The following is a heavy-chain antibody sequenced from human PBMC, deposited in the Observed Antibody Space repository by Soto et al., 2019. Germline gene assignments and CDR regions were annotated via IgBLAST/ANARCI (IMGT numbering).Heavy chain of an antibody. CDR2: ISHDGSNK. V-gene: IGHV3-30*18. CDR3: AKDAEYGSGSIDY. D-gene: IGHD3-10*01. CDR1: GFTFSSYG. J-gene: IGHJ4*02. Sequence: GGSLRLSCAASGFTFSSYGMHWVRQAPGKGLEWVAVISHDGSNKYYADSVKGRFTISRDNSKNTLYLQMNSLRAEDTAVYYCAKDAEYGSGSIDYWGQGTLVTVSS.